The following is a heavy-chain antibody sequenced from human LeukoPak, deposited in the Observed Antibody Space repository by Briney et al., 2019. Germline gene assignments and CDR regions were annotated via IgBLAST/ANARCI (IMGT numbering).Heavy chain of an antibody. V-gene: IGHV3-23*01. CDR3: AKLNDFWIGYSDY. J-gene: IGHJ4*02. CDR1: GFTFSSYA. D-gene: IGHD3-3*01. CDR2: FSGSGGST. Sequence: PGGSLRFSCAASGFTFSSYAMSWGRLAPGKRLEWVSAFSGSGGSTYYAASVQRRITISSEYSKTTLYLQINRQTAENTGVYYCAKLNDFWIGYSDYWGQGPLVTVSS.